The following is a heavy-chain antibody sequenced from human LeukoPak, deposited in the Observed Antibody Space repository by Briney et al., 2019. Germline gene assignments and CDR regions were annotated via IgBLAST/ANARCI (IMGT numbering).Heavy chain of an antibody. CDR3: ARDVPNAGVDY. Sequence: PGGSLRLSCAASGFTFSSYAMHWVRQAPGKGLEYVSAISSNGGSTYYANSVKGRFTISRDNSKNTLYLQMNSLRAEDTAVYYCARDVPNAGVDYWGQGTLVTVSS. CDR1: GFTFSSYA. D-gene: IGHD1-1*01. J-gene: IGHJ4*02. CDR2: ISSNGGST. V-gene: IGHV3-64*01.